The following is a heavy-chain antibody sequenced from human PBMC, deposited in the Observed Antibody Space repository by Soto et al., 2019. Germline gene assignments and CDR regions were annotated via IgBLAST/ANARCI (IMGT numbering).Heavy chain of an antibody. J-gene: IGHJ3*01. CDR1: GVTFSSYS. CDR2: ISSSSSTI. CDR3: ARDRADFWCFYYSGMWLSAYYF. V-gene: IGHV3-48*01. D-gene: IGHD3-3*01. Sequence: PGGSLRLSCAASGVTFSSYSMNWVRQAPGKGLEWVSYISSSSSTIYYADSVKGRFTISRDNAKNSLYLQMNSLRAEDTAVYYCARDRADFWCFYYSGMWLSAYYFWGQGSMDTVSS.